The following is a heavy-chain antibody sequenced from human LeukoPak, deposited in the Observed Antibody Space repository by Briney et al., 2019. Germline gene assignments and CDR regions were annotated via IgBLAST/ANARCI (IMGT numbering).Heavy chain of an antibody. J-gene: IGHJ4*02. CDR2: ISSSGSYV. CDR3: AREVVLGAAAGAFDY. V-gene: IGHV3-21*01. Sequence: GGSLRLSCAASGFTFSSYSMNWVRQAPGKGLQWVSSISSSGSYVYYADSVKGRFTISRDDAKNSLFLQMNSLRAEDTAVYHCAREVVLGAAAGAFDYWGQGTLVTVSS. CDR1: GFTFSSYS. D-gene: IGHD6-13*01.